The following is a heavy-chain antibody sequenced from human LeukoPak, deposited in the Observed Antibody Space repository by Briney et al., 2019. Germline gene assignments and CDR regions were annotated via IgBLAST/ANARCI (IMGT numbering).Heavy chain of an antibody. J-gene: IGHJ4*02. CDR3: ARDHDFWSGPLGMALGY. D-gene: IGHD3-3*01. V-gene: IGHV4-4*07. CDR2: IDISGSN. Sequence: SETLSLACTVSGGSISSYYWSWIGQPPGKGLERIGRIDISGSNDYNPSLKSRVTMSVDTSKNQFSLKLSSVTAADTAVYYCARDHDFWSGPLGMALGYWGQGTLVTVSS. CDR1: GGSISSYY.